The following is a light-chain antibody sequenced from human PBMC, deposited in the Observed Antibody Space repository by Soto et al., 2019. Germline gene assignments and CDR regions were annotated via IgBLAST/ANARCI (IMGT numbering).Light chain of an antibody. V-gene: IGLV2-23*01. J-gene: IGLJ1*01. CDR2: EGT. Sequence: QSALTQPASVSGSPGQSITISCTGTSSDVGSYDLVSWYQHHPGKVPNLMVYEGTKRSSGVSGRFSGSKSGNTASLTISGLQAEDAADYYCYSYAGDSLYVFGTGTKVTVL. CDR1: SSDVGSYDL. CDR3: YSYAGDSLYV.